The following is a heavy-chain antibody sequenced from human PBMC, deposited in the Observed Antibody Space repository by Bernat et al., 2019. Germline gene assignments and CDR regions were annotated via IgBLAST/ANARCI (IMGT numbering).Heavy chain of an antibody. J-gene: IGHJ3*02. Sequence: QVQLQQWGAGLLKPSETLSLTCAVYGGSFSGDYWSWIRQPPGKGLEWIGEINHSGSTNYNPSLKSRVTISVDPSKNQFSLKLSSVTAADTAVYFCARYNGKNEVNTWGGDAFDIWGQGTMVTVSS. D-gene: IGHD3-16*01. V-gene: IGHV4-34*01. CDR1: GGSFSGDY. CDR2: INHSGST. CDR3: ARYNGKNEVNTWGGDAFDI.